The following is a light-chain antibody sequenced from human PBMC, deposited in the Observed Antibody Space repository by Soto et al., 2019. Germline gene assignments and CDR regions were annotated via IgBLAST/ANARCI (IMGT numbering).Light chain of an antibody. CDR1: QSVSSY. Sequence: EIVLTQSPATLSLSPGERATLSCRASQSVSSYLAWYQQKPGQAPMLLIYDASNRATGIPARFSGSVSGTDFTLTISSLEPADFAVYYCQQRSNWPPLYTFGQGTKREIK. J-gene: IGKJ2*01. V-gene: IGKV3-11*01. CDR3: QQRSNWPPLYT. CDR2: DAS.